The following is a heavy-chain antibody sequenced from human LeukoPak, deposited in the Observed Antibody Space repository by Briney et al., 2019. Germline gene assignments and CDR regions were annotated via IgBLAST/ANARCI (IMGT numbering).Heavy chain of an antibody. CDR2: IYTSGST. D-gene: IGHD3-22*01. CDR3: ARGYYYDSSGYYFDYFDY. Sequence: SETLYLTCTVSGGSISRYYCSWIRQPAREGLGWIGRIYTSGSTNYTPSLKSRVTMSVDTSKNQSSLKLSSVTAADTAMYYCARGYYYDSSGYYFDYFDYWGQGTLVTVSS. J-gene: IGHJ4*02. CDR1: GGSISRYY. V-gene: IGHV4-4*07.